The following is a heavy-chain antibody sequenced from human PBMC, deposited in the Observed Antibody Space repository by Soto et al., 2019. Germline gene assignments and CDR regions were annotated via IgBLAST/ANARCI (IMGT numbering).Heavy chain of an antibody. CDR3: AKVATLITMVRGVYFDY. CDR1: GFTFSSYA. CDR2: MSGNGGGT. Sequence: EVQLLESGGGLVQPGGSLRLSCAASGFTFSSYAMTWVRQAPGKGLEWVSAMSGNGGGTYYADSVKGRFTISRDYSKNTVYLQMNSLRAEDTAVYYCAKVATLITMVRGVYFDYWGQGTLVTVSA. D-gene: IGHD3-10*01. V-gene: IGHV3-23*01. J-gene: IGHJ4*02.